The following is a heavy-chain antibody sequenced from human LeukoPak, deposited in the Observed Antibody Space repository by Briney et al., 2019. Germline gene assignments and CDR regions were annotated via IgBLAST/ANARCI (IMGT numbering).Heavy chain of an antibody. CDR3: ARDYNPHDYYYYYGMDV. J-gene: IGHJ6*02. Sequence: SETLSLTCTVSGGSISSYYWSWIRQPAGKGLEWIGRIYTSGGTNYNPSLKSRVTMSVDTSKNQFSLKLSSVTAADTAVYYCARDYNPHDYYYYYGMDVWGQGTTVTVSS. V-gene: IGHV4-4*07. CDR2: IYTSGGT. D-gene: IGHD1-1*01. CDR1: GGSISSYY.